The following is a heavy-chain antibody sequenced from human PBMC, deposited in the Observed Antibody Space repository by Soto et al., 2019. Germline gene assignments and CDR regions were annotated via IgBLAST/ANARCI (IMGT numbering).Heavy chain of an antibody. Sequence: QVQLQESGPGLVKPSETLSLTCTVSGDSVSSGDYYWNWIRQPPGKGLEWIGYIYYSGSTNYNPSLRSQVTLSVDTSQNQVSLNLSSVTAADTAVYCCARQYGDYNFDYWGQGTLVTVSS. D-gene: IGHD4-17*01. V-gene: IGHV4-61*08. CDR3: ARQYGDYNFDY. J-gene: IGHJ4*02. CDR1: GDSVSSGDYY. CDR2: IYYSGST.